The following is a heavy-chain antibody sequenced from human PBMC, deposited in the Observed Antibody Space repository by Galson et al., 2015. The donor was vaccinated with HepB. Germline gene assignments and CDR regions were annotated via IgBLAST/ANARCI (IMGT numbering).Heavy chain of an antibody. Sequence: SLRLSCAASGFTFSSYAMHWVRQAPGKGLEWVAVISYDGSNKYYADSVKGRFTISRDNSKNTLYLQMNSLRAEDTAVYYCARDLQYSYYYYYGMDVWGQGTTVTVSS. V-gene: IGHV3-30*04. J-gene: IGHJ6*02. CDR2: ISYDGSNK. CDR3: ARDLQYSYYYYYGMDV. CDR1: GFTFSSYA. D-gene: IGHD5-18*01.